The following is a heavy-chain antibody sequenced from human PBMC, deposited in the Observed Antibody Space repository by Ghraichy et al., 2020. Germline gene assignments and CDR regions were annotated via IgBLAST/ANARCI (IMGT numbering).Heavy chain of an antibody. J-gene: IGHJ4*02. CDR3: ARDRGGNYLSAYYFDY. CDR1: GFTFSSYS. Sequence: GGSLRLSCAASGFTFSSYSMNWVRQAPGKGLEWVSYISSSSSTIYYAESAKGRFTISRDNAKNSLYLQMNSLRDEDTAVYYCARDRGGNYLSAYYFDYWGQGTLVTVSS. CDR2: ISSSSSTI. D-gene: IGHD1-26*01. V-gene: IGHV3-48*02.